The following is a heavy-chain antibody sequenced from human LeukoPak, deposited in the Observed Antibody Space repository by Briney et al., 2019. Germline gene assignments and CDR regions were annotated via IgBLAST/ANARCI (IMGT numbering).Heavy chain of an antibody. V-gene: IGHV4-34*01. CDR3: ARGSRGCSSTSCYRYFDY. D-gene: IGHD2-2*01. CDR1: GGSFSGYY. J-gene: IGHJ4*02. Sequence: SETLSLTCAVYGGSFSGYYWSWIRQPPGKGLEWIGEIDHSGSTNYNPSLKSRVTISVDTSKNQFSLKLSSVTAADTAVYYCARGSRGCSSTSCYRYFDYWGQGTLVTVSS. CDR2: IDHSGST.